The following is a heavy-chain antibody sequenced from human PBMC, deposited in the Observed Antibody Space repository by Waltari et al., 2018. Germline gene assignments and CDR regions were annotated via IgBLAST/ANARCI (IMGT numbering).Heavy chain of an antibody. Sequence: QVQLVESGGGVVQPGRSLRLSCAASGFTFSSYGMHWVRQAHGKGLEWVAVRWYDGSNKYYADSVKGRFTISRDKSKNTLYLQMNSLRAEDTAMYYCAKDTEIGQWLVLGAFDIWGQGTMVTVSS. CDR3: AKDTEIGQWLVLGAFDI. CDR1: GFTFSSYG. CDR2: RWYDGSNK. J-gene: IGHJ3*02. D-gene: IGHD6-19*01. V-gene: IGHV3-30*18.